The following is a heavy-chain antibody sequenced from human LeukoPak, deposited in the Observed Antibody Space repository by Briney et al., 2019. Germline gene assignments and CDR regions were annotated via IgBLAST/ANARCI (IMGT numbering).Heavy chain of an antibody. J-gene: IGHJ3*02. D-gene: IGHD1-14*01. Sequence: SETLSLTCTVSGGSISSGGYYWSWIRQPPGKGLEWIGYIYHSGSTYYNPSLKSRVTISVDRSKNQFSLKLSSVTAADTAVYYCARDVPVTGSYDAFDIWGQGTMVTVPS. V-gene: IGHV4-30-2*01. CDR3: ARDVPVTGSYDAFDI. CDR1: GGSISSGGYY. CDR2: IYHSGST.